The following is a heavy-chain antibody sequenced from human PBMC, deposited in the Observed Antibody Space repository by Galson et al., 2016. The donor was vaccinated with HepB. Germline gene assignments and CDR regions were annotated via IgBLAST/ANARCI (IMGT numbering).Heavy chain of an antibody. CDR1: GYSFTGFW. CDR2: IYPGDSET. J-gene: IGHJ4*02. V-gene: IGHV5-51*01. Sequence: QSGAEVKKPGESLKISCKGSGYSFTGFWIGWVRQKPGKGLEWMGIIYPGDSETRYSPSFQGQVTISADKSIFTAYLQWDSLKASDTAMYYCARQQWGSNYFDYWGQGTLVTVSS. D-gene: IGHD6-19*01. CDR3: ARQQWGSNYFDY.